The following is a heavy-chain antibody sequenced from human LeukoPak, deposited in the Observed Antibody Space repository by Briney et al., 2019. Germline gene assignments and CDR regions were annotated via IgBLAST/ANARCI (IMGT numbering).Heavy chain of an antibody. CDR2: ILYDGSNK. CDR1: GFTFSSYA. Sequence: GGSLRLSCAASGFTFSSYAMHWVRQAPGKGLEWVAVILYDGSNKYYADSVKGRFTISRDNSKNTLYLQMNSLRAEDTAVYYCAREVVTMEGTNWFDPWGQGTLVTVSS. CDR3: AREVVTMEGTNWFDP. V-gene: IGHV3-30-3*01. D-gene: IGHD3-3*01. J-gene: IGHJ5*02.